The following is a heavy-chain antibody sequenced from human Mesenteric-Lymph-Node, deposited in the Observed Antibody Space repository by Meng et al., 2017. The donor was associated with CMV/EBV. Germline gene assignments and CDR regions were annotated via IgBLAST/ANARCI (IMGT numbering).Heavy chain of an antibody. CDR3: ARGSDIPVNNY. CDR2: INHSGVP. V-gene: IGHV4-34*01. D-gene: IGHD2-15*01. Sequence: QVQLQQWGAGLLKPSETLSLTCAVYGGSFSGYYWSWIRQPPGKGLEWIGEINHSGVPNYNPSLKSRVTISLDRSKNQFSLKLSSVHAEDTAVYYCARGSDIPVNNYWGQGTLVTVSS. J-gene: IGHJ4*02. CDR1: GGSFSGYY.